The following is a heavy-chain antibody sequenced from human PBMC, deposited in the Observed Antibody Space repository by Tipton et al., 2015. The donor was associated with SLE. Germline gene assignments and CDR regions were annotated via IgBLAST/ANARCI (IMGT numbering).Heavy chain of an antibody. Sequence: SLRLSCAASGFTFIEYWMAWVRQAPGKGPEWLATIRQDGNEIFSVESMKGRFTISRDNAKNSVYLQMNSLRVEDTAVYYCARDMGSSWYFYFDSWGQGTLVTVSS. CDR2: IRQDGNEI. J-gene: IGHJ4*02. CDR3: ARDMGSSWYFYFDS. CDR1: GFTFIEYW. V-gene: IGHV3-7*01. D-gene: IGHD2-2*01.